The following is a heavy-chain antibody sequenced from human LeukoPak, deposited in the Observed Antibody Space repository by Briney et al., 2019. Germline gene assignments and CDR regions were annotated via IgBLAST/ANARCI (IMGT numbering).Heavy chain of an antibody. CDR2: IRSGGGSS. CDR3: ARRKGMDV. Sequence: GGSLRLSCAASGFTFSSHDMSWVRQAPGKGLEWVSAIRSGGGSSFYADSVKGRFTISRDNAKHSLYLQMNSLRADDTAVYYCARRKGMDVWGQGTTVTVSS. V-gene: IGHV3-23*01. CDR1: GFTFSSHD. J-gene: IGHJ6*02.